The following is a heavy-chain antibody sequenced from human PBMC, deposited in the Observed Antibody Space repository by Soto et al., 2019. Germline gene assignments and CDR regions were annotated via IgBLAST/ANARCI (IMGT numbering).Heavy chain of an antibody. Sequence: LSLTCTVSGGSISSYYWSWIRQPPGKGLEWIGYIYYSGSTNYNPSLKSRVTISVDTSKNQFSLKLSSVTAADTAVYYCARWENWNYFYFDYWGQGTLVTVSS. D-gene: IGHD1-7*01. CDR2: IYYSGST. CDR3: ARWENWNYFYFDY. CDR1: GGSISSYY. V-gene: IGHV4-59*01. J-gene: IGHJ4*02.